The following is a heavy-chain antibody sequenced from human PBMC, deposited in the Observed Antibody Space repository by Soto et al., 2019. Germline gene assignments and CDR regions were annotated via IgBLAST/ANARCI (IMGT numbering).Heavy chain of an antibody. J-gene: IGHJ5*02. Sequence: QVQLQESGPGLVKPSQTLSLTCTVSGGSISSGDYSWSWIRQPPGKGLEWIGYIYYSGSTYYNPSLKSRLTISVDTSKNQFSLKLSSVTAADTAVYYCARVRTIFGVVTWFDPWGQGTLVTVSS. D-gene: IGHD3-3*01. CDR2: IYYSGST. CDR3: ARVRTIFGVVTWFDP. CDR1: GGSISSGDYS. V-gene: IGHV4-30-4*01.